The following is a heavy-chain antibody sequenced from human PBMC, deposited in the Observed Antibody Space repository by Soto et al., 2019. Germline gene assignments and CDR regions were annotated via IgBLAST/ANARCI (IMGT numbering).Heavy chain of an antibody. CDR2: TYYRSKWYN. J-gene: IGHJ6*02. V-gene: IGHV6-1*01. CDR1: GDSVSSNSAA. D-gene: IGHD6-13*01. CDR3: ARRVWAAAGLYYYYGMDV. Sequence: SQTLSLTCAISGDSVSSNSAAWNWIRQSPSRGLEWLGRTYYRSKWYNDYAVSVKSRITIDPGTSKNQFSLQLNSVTPEDTAVYYCARRVWAAAGLYYYYGMDVWGQGTTVTVSS.